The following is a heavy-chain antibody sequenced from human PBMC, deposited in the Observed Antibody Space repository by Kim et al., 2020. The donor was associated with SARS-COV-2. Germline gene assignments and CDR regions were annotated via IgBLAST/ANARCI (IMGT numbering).Heavy chain of an antibody. Sequence: SETLSLTCAVYGGSFSGYYWSWIRQPPGKGLEWIGEINHSGSTNYNPSLKSRVTISVDTSKNQFSLKLSSVTAADTAVYYCARHARITIIGVVIIPHYY. CDR1: GGSFSGYY. CDR3: ARHARITIIGVVIIPHYY. CDR2: INHSGST. J-gene: IGHJ6*03. D-gene: IGHD3-3*01. V-gene: IGHV4-34*01.